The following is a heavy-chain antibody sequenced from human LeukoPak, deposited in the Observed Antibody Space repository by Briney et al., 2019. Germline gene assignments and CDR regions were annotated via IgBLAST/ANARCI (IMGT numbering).Heavy chain of an antibody. D-gene: IGHD3-10*01. V-gene: IGHV3-33*06. CDR2: IWYDGSNI. J-gene: IGHJ6*03. Sequence: GGSLRLSCAASGFNFSSHGIHWVRQPPGKGLEWVAAIWYDGSNIFYADSVKGRFTISRDNSKNALYLQMNSLRAEDTADYYCAKEGDRGEALYYYYMDVWGNGTTVTVSS. CDR1: GFNFSSHG. CDR3: AKEGDRGEALYYYYMDV.